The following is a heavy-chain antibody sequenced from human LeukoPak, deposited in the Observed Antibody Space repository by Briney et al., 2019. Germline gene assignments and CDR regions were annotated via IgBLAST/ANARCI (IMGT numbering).Heavy chain of an antibody. J-gene: IGHJ4*02. CDR3: ARQYYYDSSGYYGVDY. CDR2: IDWDDDK. D-gene: IGHD3-22*01. V-gene: IGHV2-70*04. Sequence: SGPTLVNPTQTLTLTCTFSGFSLGTSGMRVSWIRQPPGKALEWLARIDWDDDKFYSTSLKTRLTISKDTSKNQVVLTMTNMDPVDTATYYCARQYYYDSSGYYGVDYWGQGTLVTVSS. CDR1: GFSLGTSGMR.